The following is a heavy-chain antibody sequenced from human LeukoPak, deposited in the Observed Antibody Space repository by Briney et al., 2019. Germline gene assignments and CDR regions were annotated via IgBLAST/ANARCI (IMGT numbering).Heavy chain of an antibody. Sequence: GASVKVSCKASGYTFTGYYMHWVRQAPGQGLEWMGWINPNSGGTNYAQKFQGRVTMTRDTSISTAYMELSRLGSDDTAVYYCARDRSAAAGLIDYWGQGTLVTVSS. J-gene: IGHJ4*02. CDR2: INPNSGGT. V-gene: IGHV1-2*02. CDR3: ARDRSAAAGLIDY. D-gene: IGHD6-13*01. CDR1: GYTFTGYY.